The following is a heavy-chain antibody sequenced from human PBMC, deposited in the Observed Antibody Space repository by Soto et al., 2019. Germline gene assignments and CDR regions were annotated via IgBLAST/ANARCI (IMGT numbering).Heavy chain of an antibody. CDR2: IHPSGSS. J-gene: IGHJ5*02. CDR1: GESCSGYY. D-gene: IGHD1-26*01. Sequence: QAQLQQWGAGVLKPSETLSLTCAVYGESCSGYYCSWTRQPPGKGLEWIGEIHPSGSSYFNPSLQTRVTMSLDTSKNQFSVKLSSVTAADTAIYYCARGGDDSNVRRTWGQGTLVTVSS. CDR3: ARGGDDSNVRRT. V-gene: IGHV4-34*02.